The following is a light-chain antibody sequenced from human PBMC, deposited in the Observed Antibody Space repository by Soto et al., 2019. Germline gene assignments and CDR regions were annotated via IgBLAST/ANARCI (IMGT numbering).Light chain of an antibody. CDR1: SSNIANNY. Sequence: QSVLTQPPSVSATPGQKVTISCSGSSSNIANNYVSWYQQLPGTAPKLLIYDNNKRPSGIPDRFSASKSGTSATLGITGLQTGDEADYYCGTWDSSLSAVVFGGGTKVTVL. CDR2: DNN. V-gene: IGLV1-51*01. CDR3: GTWDSSLSAVV. J-gene: IGLJ2*01.